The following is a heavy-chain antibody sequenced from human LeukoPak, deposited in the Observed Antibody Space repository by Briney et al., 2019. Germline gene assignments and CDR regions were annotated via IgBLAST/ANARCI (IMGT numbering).Heavy chain of an antibody. Sequence: ASVKVSCKASGYSFATFYMHWVRQAPGQGLEWMGIINPSGGRTSSAQRFQGRVTMTRDMFTSTVYMELSSLRSEDTAVYYCAKGLRTIAAAGTSLDYWGQGTLVTVSS. D-gene: IGHD6-13*01. V-gene: IGHV1-46*01. J-gene: IGHJ4*02. CDR3: AKGLRTIAAAGTSLDY. CDR2: INPSGGRT. CDR1: GYSFATFY.